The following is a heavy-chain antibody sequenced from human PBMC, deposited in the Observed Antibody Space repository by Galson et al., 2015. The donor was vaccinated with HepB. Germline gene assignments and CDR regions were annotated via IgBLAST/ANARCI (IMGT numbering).Heavy chain of an antibody. D-gene: IGHD3-10*01. CDR1: GFIFSNYA. Sequence: SLRLSCAASGFIFSNYAMNWVRQAPGKGLEWVSTISGTGGNTDYADSVKGRFTISRDNSKNTLYLQMNSLRAEDTAVYYCAKDQRVVIRGVDYWGQGTLVTVSS. CDR3: AKDQRVVIRGVDY. CDR2: ISGTGGNT. V-gene: IGHV3-23*01. J-gene: IGHJ4*02.